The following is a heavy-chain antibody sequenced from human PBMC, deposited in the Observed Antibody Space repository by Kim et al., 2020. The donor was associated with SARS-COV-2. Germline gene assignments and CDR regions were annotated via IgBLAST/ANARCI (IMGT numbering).Heavy chain of an antibody. V-gene: IGHV4-34*01. Sequence: SETLSLTCAVYGGSFSGYYWSWIRQPPGKGLEWIGEINHSGSTNYNPSLKSRVTISVDTSKNQFSLKLSSVPAADTAVYYCARGYSKGRITIFGVVAPYYYYGMDVWGQGTTVTVSS. CDR2: INHSGST. CDR1: GGSFSGYY. D-gene: IGHD3-3*01. J-gene: IGHJ6*02. CDR3: ARGYSKGRITIFGVVAPYYYYGMDV.